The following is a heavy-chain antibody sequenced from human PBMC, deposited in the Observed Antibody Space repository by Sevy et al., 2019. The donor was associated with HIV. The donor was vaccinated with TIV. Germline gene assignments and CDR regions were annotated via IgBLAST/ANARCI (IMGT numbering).Heavy chain of an antibody. V-gene: IGHV3-23*01. CDR3: AKALNPALESMIEVILRTLKGFDV. D-gene: IGHD3-22*01. Sequence: GGSLRLSCAASGITFRSYVMTWVRQAPGKGLEWVSSISASGGSTYYADSVKGRFIISRDNSRNMVDLQMNSLRVGDTATYYCAKALNPALESMIEVILRTLKGFDVWGQWTLVTVSS. J-gene: IGHJ3*01. CDR2: ISASGGST. CDR1: GITFRSYV.